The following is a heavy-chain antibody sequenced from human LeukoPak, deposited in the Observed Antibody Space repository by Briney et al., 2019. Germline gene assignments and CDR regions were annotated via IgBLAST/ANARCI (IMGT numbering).Heavy chain of an antibody. Sequence: PSETLSLTCTVSGYSISRGYYWGWIRQPPGKGLEWIGSIYHSGSTYYNPSLKSRGTISVDTSKNQFSLKPSSVTAADTAVYYCARERRDYYGSGSYIWFDPWGQGTLVTVSS. CDR3: ARERRDYYGSGSYIWFDP. CDR1: GYSISRGYY. D-gene: IGHD3-10*01. V-gene: IGHV4-38-2*02. CDR2: IYHSGST. J-gene: IGHJ5*02.